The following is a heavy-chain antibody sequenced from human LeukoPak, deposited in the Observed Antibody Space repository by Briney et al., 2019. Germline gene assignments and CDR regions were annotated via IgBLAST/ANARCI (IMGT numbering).Heavy chain of an antibody. D-gene: IGHD6-13*01. CDR1: GFTFSSYA. CDR2: ISYDGSNK. Sequence: GRSLRLSCAASGFTFSSYAMQWVRQALGKGLKWVAVISYDGSNKYYADSVKGRFTISRDNSKNTLYLQMNSLRAEDTAVYYCARYVGQQLVPGYFDYWGQGTLVTVSS. J-gene: IGHJ4*02. V-gene: IGHV3-30*04. CDR3: ARYVGQQLVPGYFDY.